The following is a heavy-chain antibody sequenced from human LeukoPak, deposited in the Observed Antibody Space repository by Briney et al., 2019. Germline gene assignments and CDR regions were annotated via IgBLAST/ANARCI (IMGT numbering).Heavy chain of an antibody. CDR2: IYTSGST. CDR3: ARVTAARDYYYYMDV. V-gene: IGHV4-61*02. CDR1: GGSISSGSYY. Sequence: SETLSLTCTVSGGSISSGSYYWSWIRQPAGKGLEWIGRIYTSGSTNYNPSLKSRVTISVDTSKNQFSLKLSSVTAADTAVYYCARVTAARDYYYYMDVWGKGTTVTISS. J-gene: IGHJ6*03. D-gene: IGHD6-6*01.